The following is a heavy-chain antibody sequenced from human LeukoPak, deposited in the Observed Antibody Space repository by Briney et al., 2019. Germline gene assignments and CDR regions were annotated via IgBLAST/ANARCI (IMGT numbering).Heavy chain of an antibody. CDR2: ISYDGSNK. V-gene: IGHV3-30-3*02. J-gene: IGHJ6*02. D-gene: IGHD6-19*01. CDR3: AKFRKAVAGTWGFRHHYYYGMYV. CDR1: GFTFSSYA. Sequence: GGSLRLSCAASGFTFSSYAMHWVRQAPGKGLEWVAVISYDGSNKYYADSVKGRFTISRDNSKNTLYLQMNSLRAEDTAVYYCAKFRKAVAGTWGFRHHYYYGMYVWGQGTTVTVSS.